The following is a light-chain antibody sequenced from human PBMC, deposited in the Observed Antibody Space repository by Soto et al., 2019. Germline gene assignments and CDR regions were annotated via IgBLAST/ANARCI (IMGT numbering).Light chain of an antibody. CDR3: QHYNTYPLT. CDR2: KAS. CDR1: QSISSW. V-gene: IGKV1-5*03. J-gene: IGKJ4*01. Sequence: DIQMTQSPSTLSASVGDRVTITCRASQSISSWLAWYQQKPGKAPKLLIYKASSLESGVPSRFSGSGSVTEFTLTISSLQPDDFATYYCQHYNTYPLTFGGGTRWRSN.